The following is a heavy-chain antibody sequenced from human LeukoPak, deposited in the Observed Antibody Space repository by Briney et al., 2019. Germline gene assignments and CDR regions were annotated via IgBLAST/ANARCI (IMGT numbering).Heavy chain of an antibody. J-gene: IGHJ4*02. CDR1: GGSFSGYY. D-gene: IGHD2-8*01. CDR2: INHSGST. CDR3: ARWGRTNGVR. V-gene: IGHV4-34*01. Sequence: SETLSLTCAVYGGSFSGYYWSCIRQPPGKGLEWIGEINHSGSTNYNPSLKSRVTISVDTSKNQFSLKLSSVTAADTAVYYCARWGRTNGVRWGQGTLVTVSS.